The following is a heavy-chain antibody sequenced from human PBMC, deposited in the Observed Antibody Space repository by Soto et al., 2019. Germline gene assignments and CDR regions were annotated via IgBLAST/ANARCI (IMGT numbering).Heavy chain of an antibody. CDR1: GLTGSSNY. Sequence: VGSLRLSCAASGLTGSSNYMSWVRQATGKGLEWVSVIYSGGSTYYADSVKGRFTISRHNSKNTLYLQMNSLRAEDTAVYYCASLRPGIAAAIFDYWGQGTLVTVSS. D-gene: IGHD6-13*01. J-gene: IGHJ4*02. CDR3: ASLRPGIAAAIFDY. CDR2: IYSGGST. V-gene: IGHV3-53*04.